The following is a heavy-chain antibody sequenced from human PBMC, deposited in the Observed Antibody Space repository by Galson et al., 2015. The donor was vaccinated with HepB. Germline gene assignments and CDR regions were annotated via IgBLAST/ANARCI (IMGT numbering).Heavy chain of an antibody. CDR2: ISSSRSSI. CDR1: GFTFSSYS. CDR3: AGRGYSYGFDYYYGMDV. J-gene: IGHJ6*02. D-gene: IGHD5-18*01. V-gene: IGHV3-48*02. Sequence: SLRLSCAASGFTFSSYSMNWVRQAPRKGLEWVSYISSSRSSIYYADSVKGRFTISRDNAKNSLNLQMNSLRDEDTAVYYCAGRGYSYGFDYYYGMDVWGQGTTVTVSS.